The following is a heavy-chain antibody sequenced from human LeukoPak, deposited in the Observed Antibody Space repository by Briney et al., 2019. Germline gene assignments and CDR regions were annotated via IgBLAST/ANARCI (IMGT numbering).Heavy chain of an antibody. CDR2: MNPNSGNT. CDR3: ARGRANRLLWFGELSPYYFDY. J-gene: IGHJ4*02. V-gene: IGHV1-8*01. Sequence: GASVKVSCKASGYTFTSYDINWVRQATGQGVEWMGWMNPNSGNTGYAQKFQGRVTMTRNTSISTAYMELSSLRSEDTAVYYCARGRANRLLWFGELSPYYFDYWGQGTLVTVSS. D-gene: IGHD3-10*01. CDR1: GYTFTSYD.